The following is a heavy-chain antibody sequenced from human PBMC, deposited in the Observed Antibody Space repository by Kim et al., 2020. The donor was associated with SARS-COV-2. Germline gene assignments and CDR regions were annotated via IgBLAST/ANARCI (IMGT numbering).Heavy chain of an antibody. V-gene: IGHV4-34*01. CDR1: GGSFSGYY. J-gene: IGHJ6*02. CDR3: ARSTGYSYGYPRYYYYGMDV. CDR2: INHSGST. D-gene: IGHD5-18*01. Sequence: SETLSLTCAVYGGSFSGYYWSWIRQPPGKGLEWIGEINHSGSTNYNPSLKSRVTISVDTSKNQFSLKLSSVTAADTAVYYCARSTGYSYGYPRYYYYGMDVWGQGTTVTVSS.